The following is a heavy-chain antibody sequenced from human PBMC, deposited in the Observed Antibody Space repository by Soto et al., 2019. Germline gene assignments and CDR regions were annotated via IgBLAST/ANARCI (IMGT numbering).Heavy chain of an antibody. Sequence: QVQLVESGGGVVQPGRSLRLSCAASGFTFSSYGMHWVRQAPGKGLEWVAVIWYDGSNKYYADSVKGRFTISRDNSKNTLYLQMNGLRAEDTAVYYCARTTAAGTWYYYYGMDVWGQGTTVTVSS. D-gene: IGHD6-13*01. CDR2: IWYDGSNK. V-gene: IGHV3-33*01. CDR1: GFTFSSYG. CDR3: ARTTAAGTWYYYYGMDV. J-gene: IGHJ6*02.